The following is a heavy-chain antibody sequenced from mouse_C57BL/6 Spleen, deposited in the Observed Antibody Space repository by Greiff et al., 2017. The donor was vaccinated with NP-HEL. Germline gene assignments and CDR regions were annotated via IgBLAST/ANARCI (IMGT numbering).Heavy chain of an antibody. V-gene: IGHV1-22*01. D-gene: IGHD2-5*01. J-gene: IGHJ3*01. CDR3: AGGNYYSNTWFAY. CDR2: INPYNGGT. Sequence: EVQLQQSGPELVKPGASVKMSCKASGYTFTDYNMHWVKQSHGKSLEWIGYINPYNGGTSYNQKFKGKATLTVNKSSSTAYMELRSLTSEDSSVYYCAGGNYYSNTWFAYWGQGTLVTVSA. CDR1: GYTFTDYN.